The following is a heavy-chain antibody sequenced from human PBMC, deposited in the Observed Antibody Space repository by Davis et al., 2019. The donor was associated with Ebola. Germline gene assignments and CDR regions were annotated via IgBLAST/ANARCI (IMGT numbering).Heavy chain of an antibody. V-gene: IGHV1-69*13. J-gene: IGHJ6*02. CDR2: IIPIFGTT. D-gene: IGHD4-17*01. CDR3: ARGDHGDYYYCGMDV. CDR1: GCTFSSYA. Sequence: AASVKVSCKASGCTFSSYAIRWVRQAPGQGLEWMGWIIPIFGTTNYAQKFQGRVTITADESTSTAYMELSSLRSEDTAVYYCARGDHGDYYYCGMDVWGQGTTVTVSS.